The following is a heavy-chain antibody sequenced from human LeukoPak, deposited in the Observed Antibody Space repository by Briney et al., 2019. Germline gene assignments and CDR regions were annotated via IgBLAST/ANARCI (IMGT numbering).Heavy chain of an antibody. CDR1: GFALSDAW. CDR2: VKGKNDGGTT. V-gene: IGHV3-15*01. CDR3: TSFSRGY. J-gene: IGHJ4*02. D-gene: IGHD3-3*02. Sequence: GESLGLACAASGFALSDAWIASVRQAPGKWVEWVGSVKGKNDGGTTDYAAPVKGRFTISRDDSKNTLYLQMNSLKTEDTAVYYCTSFSRGYWGQGTLVTVSS.